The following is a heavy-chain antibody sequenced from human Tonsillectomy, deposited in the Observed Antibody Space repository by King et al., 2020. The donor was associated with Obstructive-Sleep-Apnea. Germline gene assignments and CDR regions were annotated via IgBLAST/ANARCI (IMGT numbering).Heavy chain of an antibody. CDR2: ISGSGSST. V-gene: IGHV3-23*04. Sequence: VQLVESGRGLVHPGGSLRLSCAASGFTFSSYAMTWVRQAPGKGLEWVSAISGSGSSTYYADSVKGRFTISRDNSKNTLYLQMNILRAEDTAVYYCAKVGDNSGWLFYFDYWGQGTLVTVSS. CDR1: GFTFSSYA. J-gene: IGHJ4*02. CDR3: AKVGDNSGWLFYFDY. D-gene: IGHD6-19*01.